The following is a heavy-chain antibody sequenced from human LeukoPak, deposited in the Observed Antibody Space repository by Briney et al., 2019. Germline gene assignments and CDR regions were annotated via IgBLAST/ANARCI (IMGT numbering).Heavy chain of an antibody. D-gene: IGHD3-22*01. CDR1: GYTFTSYG. J-gene: IGHJ4*02. V-gene: IGHV1-18*01. CDR2: ISAYNGNT. Sequence: ASVKVSCKASGYTFTSYGISWVRQAPGQGLEWMGWISAYNGNTNYAQKLQGRVTMTTDTSTSTAYMEPRSLTSDDTAVYYCARDWNYYDSSAFRPHFDYWGQGTLVTVSS. CDR3: ARDWNYYDSSAFRPHFDY.